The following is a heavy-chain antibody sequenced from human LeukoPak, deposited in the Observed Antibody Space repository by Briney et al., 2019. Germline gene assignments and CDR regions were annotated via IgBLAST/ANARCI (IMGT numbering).Heavy chain of an antibody. D-gene: IGHD6-13*01. CDR1: GFTFSSYS. Sequence: PGGSLRLSCAASGFTFSSYSMNWVRQAPGKGLEWVSYISSSSSTIYYADSVKGRFTISRDNAKNLLYLQMNSLRAEDTAVYYCARGAAAGTWYFDLWGRGTLVTVSS. V-gene: IGHV3-48*04. J-gene: IGHJ2*01. CDR3: ARGAAAGTWYFDL. CDR2: ISSSSSTI.